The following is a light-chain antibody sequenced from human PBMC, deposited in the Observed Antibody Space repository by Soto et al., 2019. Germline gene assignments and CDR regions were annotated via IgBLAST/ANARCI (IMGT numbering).Light chain of an antibody. CDR1: NSDVGGYNY. V-gene: IGLV2-14*01. CDR2: EVS. Sequence: QSALTQPASVSGSPGQSITISCTGTNSDVGGYNYVSWYQQRPGKAPKLIIYEVSKRPSGLSDRFSGSKSGNTASLTIFGVRAEDEAVYYCSSYTGSSPLYVFGTGTKLTVL. CDR3: SSYTGSSPLYV. J-gene: IGLJ1*01.